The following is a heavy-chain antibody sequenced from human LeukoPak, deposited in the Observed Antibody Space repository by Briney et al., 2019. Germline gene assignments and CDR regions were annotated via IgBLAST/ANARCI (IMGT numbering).Heavy chain of an antibody. Sequence: GGSLRLSCAASGFTFSNYAMNWVRQAPGKGLEWVSAISSSGGSTYYADSVKGRFTISRDNSKNTLYLQMNSLRAEDTAVYYCAKGRVAAVGYYYYNMDVWGQGTAVTVSS. CDR2: ISSSGGST. CDR3: AKGRVAAVGYYYYNMDV. J-gene: IGHJ6*02. CDR1: GFTFSNYA. V-gene: IGHV3-23*01. D-gene: IGHD6-13*01.